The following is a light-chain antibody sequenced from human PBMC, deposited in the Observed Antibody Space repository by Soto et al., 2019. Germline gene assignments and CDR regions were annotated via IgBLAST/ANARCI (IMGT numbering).Light chain of an antibody. CDR1: QSISSY. CDR2: AAS. V-gene: IGKV1-33*01. J-gene: IGKJ5*01. CDR3: QQYENLPT. Sequence: DIQMTQSPSSLSASVGDRVTITCRASQSISSYLNWYRQKPGKAPKVLIYAASSLQSGVPSRFSGSGSGTDFTFTISRLQPEDIATYYCQQYENLPTFGQGTRLEI.